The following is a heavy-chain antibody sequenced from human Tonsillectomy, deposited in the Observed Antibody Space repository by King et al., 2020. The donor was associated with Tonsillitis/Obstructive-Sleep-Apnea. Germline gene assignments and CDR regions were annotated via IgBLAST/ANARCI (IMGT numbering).Heavy chain of an antibody. V-gene: IGHV1-18*01. Sequence: QLVQSGAEVKKPGASVKVSCKASGYTFTTYGISWVRQAPGQGLEWMGWISAYNGDTNYAQKLQGRVTMTTDTSTRTAYMEVRSLRSADTAVYYCARYSMSPYFDRSAYYTFAYWGQGTLVTVPS. D-gene: IGHD3-22*01. CDR3: ARYSMSPYFDRSAYYTFAY. CDR1: GYTFTTYG. J-gene: IGHJ4*02. CDR2: ISAYNGDT.